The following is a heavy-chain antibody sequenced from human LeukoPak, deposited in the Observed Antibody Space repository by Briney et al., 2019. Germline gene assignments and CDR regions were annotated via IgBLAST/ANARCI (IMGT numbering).Heavy chain of an antibody. V-gene: IGHV3-66*01. J-gene: IGHJ4*02. CDR2: IHGGGTT. CDR3: ARGSQNFPYYFDY. Sequence: GGSLRLSCAASGFTVSGRYMNWVRQAPGKGLEWVSVIHGGGTTYYADSVNDRFTISRGNSKNTLYLQIDTLRVEDTAVYFCARGSQNFPYYFDYWGQGILVTVSS. CDR1: GFTVSGRY.